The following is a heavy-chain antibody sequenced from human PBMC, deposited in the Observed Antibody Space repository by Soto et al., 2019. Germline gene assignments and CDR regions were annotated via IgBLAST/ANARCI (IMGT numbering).Heavy chain of an antibody. V-gene: IGHV1-18*01. CDR2: ISAYNGNT. CDR3: AREGRKVGIYYYYYGLEV. J-gene: IGHJ6*02. Sequence: ASVKVSCKASGYTFTNYGVSWARQAPGQGLEWMGWISAYNGNTNYAQKLQGRVTMTTDTSTNTVYMDLRSLRSDDTAVYYCAREGRKVGIYYYYYGLEVWGQGTTVTAP. D-gene: IGHD1-26*01. CDR1: GYTFTNYG.